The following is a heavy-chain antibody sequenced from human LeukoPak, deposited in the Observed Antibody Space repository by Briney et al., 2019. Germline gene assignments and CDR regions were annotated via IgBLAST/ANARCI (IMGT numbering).Heavy chain of an antibody. CDR2: IWYDGSNK. CDR1: GFTFSSYG. D-gene: IGHD1-1*01. V-gene: IGHV3-33*01. Sequence: GGSPRLSCAASGFTFSSYGMHWVRQAPGKGLEWVAVIWYDGSNKYYADSVKGRFTISRDNSKNTLYLQMNSLRAEDTAVYYCARDYCGTTSGCYYYYGMDVWGQGTTVTVSS. CDR3: ARDYCGTTSGCYYYYGMDV. J-gene: IGHJ6*02.